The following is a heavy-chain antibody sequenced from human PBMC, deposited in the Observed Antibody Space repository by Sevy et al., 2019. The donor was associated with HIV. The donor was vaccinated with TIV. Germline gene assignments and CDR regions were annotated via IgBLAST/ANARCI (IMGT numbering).Heavy chain of an antibody. CDR3: ATGREYYNDNSGYFDY. CDR2: FDPEDGKT. Sequence: ASVKVSCKVSGYTLTQLSMHWVRQAPGKGLEWMGGFDPEDGKTIYAQKFQGRLTMTEDTSTDTAYMQRSSLRSEDTAVYYCATGREYYNDNSGYFDYWGQGTLVTVSS. V-gene: IGHV1-24*01. D-gene: IGHD3-22*01. CDR1: GYTLTQLS. J-gene: IGHJ4*02.